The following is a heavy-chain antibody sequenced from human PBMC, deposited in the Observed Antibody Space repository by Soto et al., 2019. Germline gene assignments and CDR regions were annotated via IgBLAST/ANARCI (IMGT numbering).Heavy chain of an antibody. CDR2: INAGNGNT. Sequence: QVQLVQSGAEVKKPGASVKVSCKASGYTFTSYAMHWVRQAPGQRLEWMGWINAGNGNTKYSQKFQGRVTLTRDTSASTAYMELSSLRSYDTAVSYFARAPLLPRGYCGFGTLGYWGQGTLVTVSS. V-gene: IGHV1-3*01. J-gene: IGHJ4*02. D-gene: IGHD2-21*01. CDR1: GYTFTSYA. CDR3: ARAPLLPRGYCGFGTLGY.